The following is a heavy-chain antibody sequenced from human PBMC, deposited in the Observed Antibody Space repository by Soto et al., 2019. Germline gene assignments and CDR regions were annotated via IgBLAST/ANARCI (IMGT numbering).Heavy chain of an antibody. V-gene: IGHV4-39*01. CDR2: IFYLGSS. D-gene: IGHD3-3*02. J-gene: IGHJ5*02. Sequence: SETLYLTDTVSGDSIISSDFYWGWVRQPPGKGLEWIGSIFYLGSSYYNPSLKSRVTMSVDTSKNQFSLRLRSVTAADTALYFCARHSLALRKNNWFDPWGQGIMVTVSS. CDR1: GDSIISSDFY. CDR3: ARHSLALRKNNWFDP.